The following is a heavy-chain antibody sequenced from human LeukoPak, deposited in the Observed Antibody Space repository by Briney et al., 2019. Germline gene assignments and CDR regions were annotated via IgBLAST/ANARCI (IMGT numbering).Heavy chain of an antibody. J-gene: IGHJ5*02. CDR2: ISAYNGNT. CDR1: GYTFTSYG. CDR3: ARLVGPYGLDP. D-gene: IGHD2-15*01. Sequence: ASVKVSCKASGYTFTSYGISWVRQAPGEGLEWMGWISAYNGNTNYAQTVQGRVTMTTDTSTSTAHMELRSLRFDDTAVYYCARLVGPYGLDPWAQGTLVTVSS. V-gene: IGHV1-18*01.